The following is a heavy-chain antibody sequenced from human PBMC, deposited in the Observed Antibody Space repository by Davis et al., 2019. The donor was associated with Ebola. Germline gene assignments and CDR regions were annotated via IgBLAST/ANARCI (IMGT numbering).Heavy chain of an antibody. CDR1: GGSFSGYY. Sequence: PSETLSLTCAVYGGSFSGYYWSWIRQPPGKGLEWIGYIYYSGSTNYNPSLKSRVTISVDTSKSQFSLKLSSVTAADTAVYYCARVGADSSGYYHFDYWGQGTLVTVSS. D-gene: IGHD3-22*01. CDR2: IYYSGST. V-gene: IGHV4-59*01. J-gene: IGHJ4*02. CDR3: ARVGADSSGYYHFDY.